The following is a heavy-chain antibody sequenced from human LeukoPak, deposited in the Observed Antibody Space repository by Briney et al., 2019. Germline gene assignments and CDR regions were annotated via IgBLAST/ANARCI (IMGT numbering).Heavy chain of an antibody. Sequence: GGSLRLSCAASGFTFSTYGMHWVRQAPGKGLEWVANIKQDGSEKYYVDSVKGRFTISRDNSKNTLYLQMGSLRAEDMALYYCARSRQSGRGSSVGDAFDVWGQGTMVTVSS. CDR3: ARSRQSGRGSSVGDAFDV. J-gene: IGHJ3*01. CDR2: IKQDGSEK. CDR1: GFTFSTYG. V-gene: IGHV3-7*01. D-gene: IGHD6-6*01.